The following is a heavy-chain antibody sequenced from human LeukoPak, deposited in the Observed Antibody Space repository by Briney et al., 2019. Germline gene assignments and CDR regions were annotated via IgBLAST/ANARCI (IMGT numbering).Heavy chain of an antibody. J-gene: IGHJ4*02. Sequence: PGGSLRLSCGASGFYFINAWMDWFRQAPGKGLEWVGRIRSNPDGGTTECAAPVKGRFTISRDDSKTMLYLQMSSLMTEDTAVYYCNTVSDHVVYWGQGARVSVPS. CDR2: IRSNPDGGTT. V-gene: IGHV3-15*01. CDR1: GFYFINAW. CDR3: NTVSDHVVY.